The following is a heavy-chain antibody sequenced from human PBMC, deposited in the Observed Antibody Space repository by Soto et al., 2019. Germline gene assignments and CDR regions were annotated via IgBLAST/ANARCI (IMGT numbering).Heavy chain of an antibody. Sequence: GASVKVSCKASGYTFTVSYMHWVRQAPGQGLEWMGWVNPNSGDTNYAQKFQGRVTMTRDTSINTVYMELSSLRSDDTAVYFCARESTGRSLYGMDVWG. J-gene: IGHJ6*02. D-gene: IGHD1-1*01. CDR2: VNPNSGDT. CDR3: ARESTGRSLYGMDV. CDR1: GYTFTVSY. V-gene: IGHV1-2*02.